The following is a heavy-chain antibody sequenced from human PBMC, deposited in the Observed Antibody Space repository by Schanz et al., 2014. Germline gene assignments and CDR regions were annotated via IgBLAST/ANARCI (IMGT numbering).Heavy chain of an antibody. CDR1: GFTFSDAW. J-gene: IGHJ4*02. Sequence: QVQLVESGGGLVQPGGSLRLSCAASGFTFSDAWMSWVRQAPGKGLEWVGVISYDGSKKSYADSVKGRFTISRDNSKNTVHLQMNSLRAEDTAVYYCARDLPRTFLFDYWGQGTLVTVSS. CDR3: ARDLPRTFLFDY. V-gene: IGHV3-30*03. CDR2: ISYDGSKK.